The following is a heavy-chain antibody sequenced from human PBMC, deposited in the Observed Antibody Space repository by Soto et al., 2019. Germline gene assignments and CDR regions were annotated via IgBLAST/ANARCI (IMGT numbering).Heavy chain of an antibody. Sequence: PVGSLRLSCAASGLIFSNYKMHWVRQAPGKGLVWVSRINTDGSIIDYADSVKGRFTVSRDNAKNTLYLQMNSLRAEDTAVYYCAREVYSSSYNWFDPWGQGTLVTVSS. D-gene: IGHD6-13*01. CDR3: AREVYSSSYNWFDP. CDR2: INTDGSII. J-gene: IGHJ5*02. CDR1: GLIFSNYK. V-gene: IGHV3-74*01.